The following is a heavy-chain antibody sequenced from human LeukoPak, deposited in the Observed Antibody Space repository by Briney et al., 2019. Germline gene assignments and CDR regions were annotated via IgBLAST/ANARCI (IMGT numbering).Heavy chain of an antibody. V-gene: IGHV4-61*02. D-gene: IGHD6-6*01. CDR2: FYTSGST. CDR3: AREVIAAHNWFDP. J-gene: IGHJ5*02. Sequence: SETLSLTCTVSGGSISSGSYSWSWIRQPAGKGLEWIGRFYTSGSTNYNPSLKSRVTISADTSNNQFSLRLSSVTAADTAVYYCAREVIAAHNWFDPWGQGTLVTVSS. CDR1: GGSISSGSYS.